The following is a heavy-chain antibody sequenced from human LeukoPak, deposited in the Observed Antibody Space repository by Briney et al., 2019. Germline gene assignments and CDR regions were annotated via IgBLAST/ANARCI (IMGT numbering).Heavy chain of an antibody. CDR3: TRAKAVAGAFDI. Sequence: PGGSLRLSCAASGFTFSSYSMNWVRQAPGKGLEWVGFIRSKAYGGTTEYAASVKGRFTISRDDSKSIAYLQMNSLKTEDTAVYYCTRAKAVAGAFDIWGQGTMVTVSS. J-gene: IGHJ3*02. CDR2: IRSKAYGGTT. CDR1: GFTFSSYS. D-gene: IGHD6-19*01. V-gene: IGHV3-49*04.